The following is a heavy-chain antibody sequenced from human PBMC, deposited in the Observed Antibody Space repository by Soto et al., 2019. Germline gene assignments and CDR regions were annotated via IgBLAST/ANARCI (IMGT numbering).Heavy chain of an antibody. CDR3: AREMYYDILTGSGPKDRNYYGMDV. CDR2: IWYDGSNK. D-gene: IGHD3-9*01. V-gene: IGHV3-33*01. CDR1: GFTFSSYG. J-gene: IGHJ6*02. Sequence: GGSLRLSCAASGFTFSSYGMHWVRQAPGKGLEWVAVIWYDGSNKYYADSVKGRFTISRDNSKNTLYLQMNSLRAEDTAVYYCAREMYYDILTGSGPKDRNYYGMDVWGQGTTVTVSS.